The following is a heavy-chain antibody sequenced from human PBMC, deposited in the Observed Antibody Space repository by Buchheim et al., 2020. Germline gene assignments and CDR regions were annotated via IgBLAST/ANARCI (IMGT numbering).Heavy chain of an antibody. V-gene: IGHV1-69*01. J-gene: IGHJ6*03. CDR3: ARVGAAAGPLQHNWNDWWKKSNYYYYYYMDV. CDR2: IIPIFGTA. D-gene: IGHD1-20*01. Sequence: QVQLVQSGAEVKKPGSSVKVSCKASGGTFSSYAISWVRQAPGQGLEWMGGIIPIFGTANYAQKFQGRVTITADESTSTAYMELSSLRSEDTAVYYCARVGAAAGPLQHNWNDWWKKSNYYYYYYMDVWGKGTT. CDR1: GGTFSSYA.